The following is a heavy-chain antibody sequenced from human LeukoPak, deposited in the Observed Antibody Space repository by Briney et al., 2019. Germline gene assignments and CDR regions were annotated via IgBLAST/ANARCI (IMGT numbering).Heavy chain of an antibody. CDR3: ARDLFGGNWNTEGLDY. J-gene: IGHJ4*02. D-gene: IGHD1/OR15-1a*01. V-gene: IGHV3-7*01. CDR2: IKQDGSEK. CDR1: GFTFSSYW. Sequence: GGSLRLSCAASGFTFSSYWMSWVRQAPGKGLEWVANIKQDGSEKYYVDSVKGRFTISRDNAKNSLYLQMNSLRAEDTAVYYCARDLFGGNWNTEGLDYWGQGTLVTVSS.